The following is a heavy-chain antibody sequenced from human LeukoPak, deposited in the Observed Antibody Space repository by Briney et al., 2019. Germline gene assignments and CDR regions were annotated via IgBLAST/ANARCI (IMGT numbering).Heavy chain of an antibody. CDR3: ATVFTIAYGMDV. CDR2: INLSGCST. Sequence: ASVKVSCKASLYTFTSYYRHGVRPARSQGLEGMGIINLSGCSTSYAQKLQGRFTITRDKSTSTVYLEMSSLRSEDTAVYYCATVFTIAYGMDVWGQGTTVTVSS. V-gene: IGHV1-46*01. J-gene: IGHJ6*02. CDR1: LYTFTSYY. D-gene: IGHD3-10*01.